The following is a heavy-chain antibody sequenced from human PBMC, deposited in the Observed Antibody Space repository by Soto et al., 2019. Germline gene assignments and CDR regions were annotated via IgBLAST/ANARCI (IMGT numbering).Heavy chain of an antibody. J-gene: IGHJ3*02. V-gene: IGHV4-59*01. Sequence: SETLSLTCTVSGGSISSYYWSWIRQPPGKGLEWIGCIYYSGSTNYNPSLKSRVTISVDTSKNQFSLKLSSVTAADTAVYYCARAPRGYQPLRDAFDIWGQGTMVTVSS. CDR1: GGSISSYY. D-gene: IGHD2-2*01. CDR2: IYYSGST. CDR3: ARAPRGYQPLRDAFDI.